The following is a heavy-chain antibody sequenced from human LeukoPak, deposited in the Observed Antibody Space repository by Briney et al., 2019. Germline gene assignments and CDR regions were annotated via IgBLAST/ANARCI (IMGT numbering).Heavy chain of an antibody. D-gene: IGHD4-23*01. J-gene: IGHJ6*03. CDR2: MIPIFGTA. Sequence: GASVKVSCKASGGTFSSYAISWVRQAPGQGLEWMGGMIPIFGTANYAQKFQGRVTITTDESTSTAYMELSSLRSEDTAVYYCASNSAPYYYYMDVWGKGTTVTVSS. V-gene: IGHV1-69*05. CDR1: GGTFSSYA. CDR3: ASNSAPYYYYMDV.